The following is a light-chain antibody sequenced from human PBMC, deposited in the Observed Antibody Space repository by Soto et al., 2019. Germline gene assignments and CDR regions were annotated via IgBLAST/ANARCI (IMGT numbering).Light chain of an antibody. CDR3: QRYGGSPWT. CDR1: QSVSSSY. Sequence: EIVLTQSPGTLSLSPGDRATLSCRASQSVSSSYLAWYQQKPGQGPRLLIYGASSRPTGIPDRFSGSGSGTDFTLTIGRLEPEDFAVYYCQRYGGSPWTFGHGTKVGIK. V-gene: IGKV3-20*01. CDR2: GAS. J-gene: IGKJ1*01.